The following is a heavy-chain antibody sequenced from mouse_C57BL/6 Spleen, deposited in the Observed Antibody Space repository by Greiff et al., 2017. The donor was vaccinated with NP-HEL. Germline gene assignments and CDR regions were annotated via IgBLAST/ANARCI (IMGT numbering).Heavy chain of an antibody. Sequence: EVQLQQSGTVLARPGASVKMSCKTSGYTFTSYWMHWVKQRPGQGLEWIGAIYPGNSDTSYNQKFKGKDKLTAVTSASTAYMELSSLTNEDSAVYYCSPTGGYFDYWGQGTTLTVSS. CDR1: GYTFTSYW. CDR2: IYPGNSDT. V-gene: IGHV1-5*01. D-gene: IGHD1-1*01. J-gene: IGHJ2*01. CDR3: SPTGGYFDY.